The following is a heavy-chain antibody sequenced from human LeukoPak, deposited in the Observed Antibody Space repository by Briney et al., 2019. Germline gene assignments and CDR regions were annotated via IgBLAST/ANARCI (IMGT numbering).Heavy chain of an antibody. V-gene: IGHV5-51*01. CDR1: GYSFTRYW. Sequence: GESLKISCKTSGYSFTRYWIAWVRQTPGKGLEWMGIAYPDDSDTRYSPAFQGQVTISADKSITTAYLHWSSLKASDTAVYYCARPSGIYFPFDYWGQGTLVTVSS. CDR3: ARPSGIYFPFDY. D-gene: IGHD1-26*01. CDR2: AYPDDSDT. J-gene: IGHJ4*02.